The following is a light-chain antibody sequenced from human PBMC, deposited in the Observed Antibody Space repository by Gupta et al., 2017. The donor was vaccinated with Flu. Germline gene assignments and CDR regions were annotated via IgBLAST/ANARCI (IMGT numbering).Light chain of an antibody. CDR1: QSVLYSSNNKNC. V-gene: IGKV4-1*01. CDR3: QHEDSIPWT. CDR2: WAS. J-gene: IGKJ1*01. Sequence: DIVMTQSPDSLAVSLGERATINCKSSQSVLYSSNNKNCVAWYQQKPGQPPKLLIYWASTRESGVPDRFSGSGSGTDFTLTISSLHAEDVAVYYCQHEDSIPWTFGQGTKVEIK.